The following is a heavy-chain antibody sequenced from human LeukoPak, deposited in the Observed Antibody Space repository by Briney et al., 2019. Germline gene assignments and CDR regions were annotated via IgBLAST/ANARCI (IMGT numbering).Heavy chain of an antibody. D-gene: IGHD5-24*01. J-gene: IGHJ6*02. Sequence: SETLSLTCTVSGGSISSYYWSWIRQPPGKGLEWIGYIYYSGSTNYNPSLKSRVTISVDTSKNQFSLKLSSVTAADTAVYYCARKMDRNCYYYGMDVWGQGTTVTVSS. CDR1: GGSISSYY. V-gene: IGHV4-59*01. CDR2: IYYSGST. CDR3: ARKMDRNCYYYGMDV.